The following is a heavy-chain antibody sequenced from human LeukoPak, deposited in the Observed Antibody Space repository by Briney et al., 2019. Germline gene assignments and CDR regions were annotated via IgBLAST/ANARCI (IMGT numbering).Heavy chain of an antibody. D-gene: IGHD4-17*01. CDR3: ARRLDYGDYDY. CDR1: GYSFTSYW. Sequence: RGESLKISCKGSGYSFTSYWIGWVRQMPGKGLEWMGIIFPGDSDTRYSPSFQGQVTISADKSITTAYLQWSSLKASDTATYYCARRLDYGDYDYWGQGTLVTVSS. V-gene: IGHV5-51*01. CDR2: IFPGDSDT. J-gene: IGHJ4*02.